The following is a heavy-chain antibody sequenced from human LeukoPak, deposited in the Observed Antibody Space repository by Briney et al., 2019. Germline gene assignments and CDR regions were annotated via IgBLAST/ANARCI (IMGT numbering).Heavy chain of an antibody. Sequence: GGSLRLSCAASGFTFSSYAMSWVRQAPGKGLEWVSAISGSGGSTYYAVSVKGRFTISRDNSKNTLYLQMNGLRAEDTAVYYCAKSSGFSYGPPYAFDIWGQGTMVTVSS. V-gene: IGHV3-23*01. CDR2: ISGSGGST. D-gene: IGHD5-18*01. CDR1: GFTFSSYA. CDR3: AKSSGFSYGPPYAFDI. J-gene: IGHJ3*02.